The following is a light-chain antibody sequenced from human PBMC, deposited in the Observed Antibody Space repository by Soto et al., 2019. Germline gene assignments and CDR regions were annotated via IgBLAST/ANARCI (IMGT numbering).Light chain of an antibody. J-gene: IGKJ4*01. CDR2: KAS. CDR3: QQYESDPMT. CDR1: QSISSW. V-gene: IGKV1-5*03. Sequence: DSQMTQYPSTLSASVGDRVTITCRASQSISSWLAWYQQKPGKAPKLLISKASTLQSGVPPRFSGSGSGTEFTLTISSLQPDDFATYYCQQYESDPMTFGGGTKVDIK.